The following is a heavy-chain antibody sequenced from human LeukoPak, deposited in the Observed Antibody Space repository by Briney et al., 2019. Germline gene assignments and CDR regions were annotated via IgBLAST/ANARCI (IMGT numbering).Heavy chain of an antibody. CDR3: ARGGGRNRELQDGSYFDY. D-gene: IGHD1-7*01. Sequence: SETLSLTCTVSGGSISSYYWSWIRQPPGKGLEWIGYIYYSGSTNYNPSLKSRVTISVDTSKNQFSLKLSSVTAADTAVYYCARGGGRNRELQDGSYFDYWGQGTLVTVSS. CDR1: GGSISSYY. CDR2: IYYSGST. V-gene: IGHV4-59*01. J-gene: IGHJ4*02.